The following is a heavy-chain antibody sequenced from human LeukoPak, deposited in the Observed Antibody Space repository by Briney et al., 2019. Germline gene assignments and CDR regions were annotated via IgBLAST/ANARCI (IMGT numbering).Heavy chain of an antibody. CDR2: IYSGGST. CDR1: GFSVSSNY. CDR3: ARTDETAPAEDFQH. D-gene: IGHD2-21*02. J-gene: IGHJ1*01. V-gene: IGHV3-53*01. Sequence: GGSLRLSCAASGFSVSSNYMSWVRQAPGKGLEWVSVIYSGGSTYYADSAKGRFTISRDNSKNTLYLQMKSLRAEDTAVYYCARTDETAPAEDFQHWGQGTLVTVSS.